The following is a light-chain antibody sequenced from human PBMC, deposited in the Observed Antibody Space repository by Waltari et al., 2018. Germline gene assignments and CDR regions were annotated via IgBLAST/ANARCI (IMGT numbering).Light chain of an antibody. V-gene: IGKV3-15*01. CDR2: AAS. CDR1: QSVSSN. Sequence: EIVMTQSPATLSVSPGERATLSCRARQSVSSNLAWYQQKPGQSPRLLIYAASTRATGIPARFSGSGSGTEFTLTISSMQSEDLAVYFCQQYDNWPKTFGQGTKVEIK. J-gene: IGKJ1*01. CDR3: QQYDNWPKT.